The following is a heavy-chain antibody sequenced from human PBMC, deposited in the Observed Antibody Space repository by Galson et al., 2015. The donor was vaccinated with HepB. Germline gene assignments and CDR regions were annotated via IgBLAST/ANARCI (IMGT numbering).Heavy chain of an antibody. CDR2: ISHDGNT. J-gene: IGHJ5*02. CDR3: ARLASIAPRLDP. Sequence: ETLSLTCVVSGDSISGRSWWTWVRQPPGKGLEWIGEISHDGNTKYNPSLKSRVTLLVDNSKNQFSLKLTSVTAADTAVYYCARLASIAPRLDPRGLGALVTVS. D-gene: IGHD6-6*01. V-gene: IGHV4/OR15-8*02. CDR1: GDSISGRSW.